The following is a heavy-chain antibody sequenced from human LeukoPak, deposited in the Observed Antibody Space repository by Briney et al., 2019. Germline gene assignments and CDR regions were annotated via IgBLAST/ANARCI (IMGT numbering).Heavy chain of an antibody. V-gene: IGHV4-39*07. CDR3: ARGGYYGSGNDFRFDP. J-gene: IGHJ5*02. Sequence: GSLRLSCAASGFTFSSYWMSWVRQAPGKGLEWIGSIYYSGSTYYNPSLKSRVTMSVDTSKNQFSLKLSSVTAADTAIYYCARGGYYGSGNDFRFDPWGQGTLVTVSS. D-gene: IGHD3-10*01. CDR2: IYYSGST. CDR1: GFTFSSYW.